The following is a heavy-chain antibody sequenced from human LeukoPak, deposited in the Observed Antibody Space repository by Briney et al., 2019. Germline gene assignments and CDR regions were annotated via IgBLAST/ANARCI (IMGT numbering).Heavy chain of an antibody. CDR1: GYTFTGYY. J-gene: IGHJ4*02. D-gene: IGHD3-22*01. CDR3: ARDPYYYDSSGYLTRTFFDY. V-gene: IGHV1-2*02. Sequence: ASVKVSCKASGYTFTGYYMHWVRQAPGQGLEWMGWINPNSGGTNYAQKFQGRVTMTRDTSISTAYMELSRLRSDDTAVYYCARDPYYYDSSGYLTRTFFDYWGQGTLVTVSS. CDR2: INPNSGGT.